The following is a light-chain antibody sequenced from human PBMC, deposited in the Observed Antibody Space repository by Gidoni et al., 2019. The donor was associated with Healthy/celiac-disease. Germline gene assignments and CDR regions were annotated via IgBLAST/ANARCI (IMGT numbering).Light chain of an antibody. Sequence: DIVTTQSPLSLPVTPGEPAAISCLSSQSLLHSNGDNYFDGYLQKPGQSPQLLIYLGANRASGVPDRFSGSGSGTDFTLKISRVEAEDVGVYYCMQALQTPGWTFGQGTKVEIK. CDR3: MQALQTPGWT. CDR2: LGA. CDR1: QSLLHSNGDNY. V-gene: IGKV2-28*01. J-gene: IGKJ1*01.